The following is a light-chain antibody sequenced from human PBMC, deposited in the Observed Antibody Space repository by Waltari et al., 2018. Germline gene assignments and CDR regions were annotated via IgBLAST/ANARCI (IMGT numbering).Light chain of an antibody. V-gene: IGKV1-5*03. Sequence: DIQMTQSPSPLSASVGDRVTITCRASESISNRLAWYQQKPGKAPKLLISKASSLESGVPSRFSGSGSGTDFVLTISSLQPDDCATYYCQQYYNYRTFGPGTKVEIK. CDR1: ESISNR. CDR3: QQYYNYRT. J-gene: IGKJ1*01. CDR2: KAS.